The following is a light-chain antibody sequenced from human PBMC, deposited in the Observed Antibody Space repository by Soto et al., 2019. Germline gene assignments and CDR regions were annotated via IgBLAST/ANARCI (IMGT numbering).Light chain of an antibody. J-gene: IGKJ4*01. CDR3: HQYYSMPIT. Sequence: DIVMTQSPDSLSVSLGERATINCKASRSLLHNSNNENHLAWYQQKPGQPPKLPISWSSTRESVFPDRLTGSGLEPDFSLTISGLQAEDVAVYECHQYYSMPITFGSGTKVQI. CDR2: WSS. CDR1: RSLLHNSNNENH. V-gene: IGKV4-1*01.